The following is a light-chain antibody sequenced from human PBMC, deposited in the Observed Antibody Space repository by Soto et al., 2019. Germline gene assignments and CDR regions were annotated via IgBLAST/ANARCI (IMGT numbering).Light chain of an antibody. J-gene: IGKJ4*01. Sequence: EIVLTQSPGTLSLSPGERATLSCRDSQSVSSSYLAWYQQKPGQAPRLLIYDASSRATGIPDRFSGSGSGTDFTLTISSLEPEDFAVYYCQQYGNSPLTFSGGTKVDIK. V-gene: IGKV3-20*01. CDR3: QQYGNSPLT. CDR2: DAS. CDR1: QSVSSSY.